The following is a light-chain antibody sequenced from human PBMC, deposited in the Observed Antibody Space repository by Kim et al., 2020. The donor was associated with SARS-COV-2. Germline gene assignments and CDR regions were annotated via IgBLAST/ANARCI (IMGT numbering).Light chain of an antibody. J-gene: IGKJ2*01. CDR2: GTS. Sequence: EIVLTQSPGTLSLSPGERATLSCRASQSVAPNHLAWFQQKPGQAPRLLIYGTSSRTTGNPDRFSASESGTDFTLTISRLEPEDFAVYFCQQYDRPPYTFGQGTKLEIK. CDR3: QQYDRPPYT. V-gene: IGKV3-20*01. CDR1: QSVAPNH.